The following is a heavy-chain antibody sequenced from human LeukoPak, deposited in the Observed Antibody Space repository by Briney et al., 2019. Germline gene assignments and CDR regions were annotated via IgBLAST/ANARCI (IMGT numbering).Heavy chain of an antibody. CDR2: IYYSGST. CDR3: ARAVAYSSGWYGADY. D-gene: IGHD6-19*01. J-gene: IGHJ4*02. Sequence: SETLSLTCTVSGGSISSGDYYWSWIRQPPGKGLEWIGYIYYSGSTYYNPSPKSRVTISVDTSKNQFSLKLSSVTAADTAVYYCARAVAYSSGWYGADYWGQGTLVTVSS. CDR1: GGSISSGDYY. V-gene: IGHV4-30-4*01.